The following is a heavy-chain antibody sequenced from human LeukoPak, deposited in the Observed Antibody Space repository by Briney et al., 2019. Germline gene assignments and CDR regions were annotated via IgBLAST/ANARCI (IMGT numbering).Heavy chain of an antibody. CDR2: ISPSGSST. CDR1: GFTVSTNY. V-gene: IGHV3-21*01. CDR3: GRDFLGESGAGGP. Sequence: SGGSLRLSCAASGFTVSTNYMSWVRQAPGKGLEWASSISPSGSSTWHADSVKGRFTISRDNAKNSVLLQMTNLRVDDTAVYYCGRDFLGESGAGGPWGQGILVTVSS. D-gene: IGHD3-10*01. J-gene: IGHJ5*02.